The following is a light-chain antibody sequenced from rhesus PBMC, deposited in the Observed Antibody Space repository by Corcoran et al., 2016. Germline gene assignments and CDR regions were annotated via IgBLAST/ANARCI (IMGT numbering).Light chain of an antibody. J-gene: IGKJ4*01. Sequence: DIQMTQSPSALSASGGDRVTITCRASQGLSSWLAGYQQKPGQVPTLLIYKASSVHTGVPSRFSGSGYGTVFTLITRRLQPEGCATYYCQHYASAPLSFGGGTKLEIK. CDR2: KAS. CDR1: QGLSSW. CDR3: QHYASAPLS. V-gene: IGKV1-21*01.